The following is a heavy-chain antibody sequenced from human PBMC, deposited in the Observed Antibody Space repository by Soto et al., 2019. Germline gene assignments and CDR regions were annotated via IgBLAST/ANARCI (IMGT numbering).Heavy chain of an antibody. J-gene: IGHJ5*02. CDR1: GFDFNTYG. Sequence: QVQLVQSGGGVVQPGRSLRLSCAASGFDFNTYGLHWVRQAPGKGLEWVAGISFDGGNQYYADSVKGRFTISRDKSNNTHYLQMNGLGAEDTATYYCAKDSSVTAAGSGGWFDPWGQGTLVIVSS. CDR3: AKDSSVTAAGSGGWFDP. CDR2: ISFDGGNQ. D-gene: IGHD6-13*01. V-gene: IGHV3-30*18.